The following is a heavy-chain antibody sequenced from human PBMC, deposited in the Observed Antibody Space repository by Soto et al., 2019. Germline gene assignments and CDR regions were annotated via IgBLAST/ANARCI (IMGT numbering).Heavy chain of an antibody. Sequence: ASVKVSCKASGYTFNTYGITWVRQAPGQGLEWMGWINPYNGNTKFAQKLQDRVTMTTATSTSTAYMGLASPRSDDTAVYYCARGCIAVTTHLCYWGQGTLVTVSS. CDR3: ARGCIAVTTHLCY. CDR1: GYTFNTYG. J-gene: IGHJ4*02. D-gene: IGHD4-17*01. V-gene: IGHV1-18*01. CDR2: INPYNGNT.